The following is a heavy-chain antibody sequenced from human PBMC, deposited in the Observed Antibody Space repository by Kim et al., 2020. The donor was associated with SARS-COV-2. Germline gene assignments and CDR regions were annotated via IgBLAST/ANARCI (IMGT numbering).Heavy chain of an antibody. CDR2: ISGSGGST. J-gene: IGHJ6*02. D-gene: IGHD1-26*01. CDR1: GFTFSSYA. V-gene: IGHV3-23*01. Sequence: GGSLRLSCAASGFTFSSYAMSWVRQAPGKGLEWVSAISGSGGSTYYADSVKGRFTISRDNSKNTLYLQMNSLRAEDTAVYYCAKYLGSGSFDYYYYGMDVWGQGTTVTVSS. CDR3: AKYLGSGSFDYYYYGMDV.